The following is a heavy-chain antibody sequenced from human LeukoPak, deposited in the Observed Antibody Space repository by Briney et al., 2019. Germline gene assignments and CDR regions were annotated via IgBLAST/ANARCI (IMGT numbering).Heavy chain of an antibody. Sequence: PGGSLRLSCVASGFTFSRYWMSWVRQAPGKGLEWVANIKQDGSEIYYVESVRGRFTISRDNAKNSLYLQMNSLRAEDTAVYYCARAHFWGRGTLVTVSS. CDR2: IKQDGSEI. CDR3: ARAHF. CDR1: GFTFSRYW. J-gene: IGHJ4*02. V-gene: IGHV3-7*01.